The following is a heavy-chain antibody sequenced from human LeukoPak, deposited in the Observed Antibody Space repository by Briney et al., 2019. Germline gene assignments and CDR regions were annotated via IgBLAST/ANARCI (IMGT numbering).Heavy chain of an antibody. CDR3: ARRQQTGGDNGLHNWFDP. D-gene: IGHD2-21*01. J-gene: IGHJ5*02. Sequence: PSETLSLTCTVSGGSISRYCWSWIRQPAGKGLEWIGRLHIDGSTNYDPSLRSRVTMSVDTSKNQISLNLRSVTAADTAIYYCARRQQTGGDNGLHNWFDPWGQGTLVTVSS. CDR1: GGSISRYC. CDR2: LHIDGST. V-gene: IGHV4-4*07.